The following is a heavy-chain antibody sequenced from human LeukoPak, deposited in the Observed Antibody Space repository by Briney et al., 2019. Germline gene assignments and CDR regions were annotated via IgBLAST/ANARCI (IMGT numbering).Heavy chain of an antibody. Sequence: GGSLRLSCAASGFTLSSNYMSWVRQAPGKGLEWVSVIYSGGSTYYADSVKGRFTTSRDNSKNTLYLQMNSLRAEDTAVYYCARGRYGDYAGGFAYWGQGTLVTVSS. D-gene: IGHD4-17*01. CDR3: ARGRYGDYAGGFAY. CDR1: GFTLSSNY. J-gene: IGHJ4*02. V-gene: IGHV3-66*01. CDR2: IYSGGST.